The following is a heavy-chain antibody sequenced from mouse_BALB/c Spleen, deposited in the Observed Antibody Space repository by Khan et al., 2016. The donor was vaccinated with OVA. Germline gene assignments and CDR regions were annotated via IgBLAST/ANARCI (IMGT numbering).Heavy chain of an antibody. CDR2: IWSGGST. D-gene: IGHD2-4*01. CDR3: ARNYDYDEGLVY. Sequence: QVQLKESGPGLVQPSQSLSITCTVSGFTLTSYGIHWVRQSPGKGLEWLGVIWSGGSTDYDAAFISRLSISKDNSKSQVFFKMNSLQGNDTVIYYCARNYDYDEGLVYWGQGTLVTVSA. CDR1: GFTLTSYG. V-gene: IGHV2-2*02. J-gene: IGHJ3*01.